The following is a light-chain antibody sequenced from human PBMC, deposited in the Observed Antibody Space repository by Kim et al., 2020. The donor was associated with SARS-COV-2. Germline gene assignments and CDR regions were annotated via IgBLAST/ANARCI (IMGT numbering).Light chain of an antibody. CDR1: QSLSSRH. CDR3: QYYHSSPYT. CDR2: DAS. Sequence: LSPGERATVSCRASQSLSSRHLAWYQQKPGQAPRILIYDASSRATGIPDRFSGSGSGTDFTLTISRLEPEDFAVYFCQYYHSSPYTFGQGTKLEI. J-gene: IGKJ2*01. V-gene: IGKV3-20*01.